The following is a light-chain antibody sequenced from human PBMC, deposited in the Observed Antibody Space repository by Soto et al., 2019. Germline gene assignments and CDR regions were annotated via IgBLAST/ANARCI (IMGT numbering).Light chain of an antibody. CDR3: QQYNIWPLYT. Sequence: EIVLTQSPCTLSLSPGERATLSCRASQSITTNLAWYQQKPGQAPRLPIYGASTRATGIPARFSGSGSGTEFTLTISSLQSADSAVYYCQQYNIWPLYTFGQGTKVDIK. V-gene: IGKV3-15*01. CDR2: GAS. CDR1: QSITTN. J-gene: IGKJ2*01.